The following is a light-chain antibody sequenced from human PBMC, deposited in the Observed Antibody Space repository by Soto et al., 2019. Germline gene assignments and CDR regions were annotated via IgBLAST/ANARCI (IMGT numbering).Light chain of an antibody. V-gene: IGKV2-28*01. CDR1: QSLLHRNGYSS. J-gene: IGKJ2*01. Sequence: DIVMTQSPLSLPVSPGEPASISCRSSQSLLHRNGYSSLGWYLQKPGQWPRLLIYLASTRASGVPDKFRASGSGTVFTLKISRVEAEDVGIYYCMQALQTPYSFGQGTKLEI. CDR2: LAS. CDR3: MQALQTPYS.